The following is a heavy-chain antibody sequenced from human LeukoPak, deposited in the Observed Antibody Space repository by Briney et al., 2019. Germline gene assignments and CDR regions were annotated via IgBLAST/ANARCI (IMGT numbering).Heavy chain of an antibody. D-gene: IGHD6-13*01. CDR2: INTDGGFT. CDR1: GFTFSSYW. J-gene: IGHJ5*02. V-gene: IGHV3-74*01. Sequence: GGSLRLSCAASGFTFSSYWIHWVRQAPGKGLVWVSRINTDGGFTDYADSVKGRFTVSRDNAKNTVYLQMNSLGDEDTAVYYCTRGIAEAFDPWGPGTLVTVYS. CDR3: TRGIAEAFDP.